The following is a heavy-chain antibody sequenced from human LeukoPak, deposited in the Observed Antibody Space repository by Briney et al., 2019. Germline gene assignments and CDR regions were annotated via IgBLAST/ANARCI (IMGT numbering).Heavy chain of an antibody. CDR2: IYYSGST. V-gene: IGHV4-39*01. D-gene: IGHD3-22*01. CDR1: GGSISSSSYY. J-gene: IGHJ4*02. Sequence: PSETLSLTCTVSGGSISSSSYYWGWIRQPPGKGREWIGSIYYSGSTYCNPSLKSRVTISVDTSKNQFSLKLSSVTAADTAVYYCARVDDSSGYSFDYWGQGTLVTVSS. CDR3: ARVDDSSGYSFDY.